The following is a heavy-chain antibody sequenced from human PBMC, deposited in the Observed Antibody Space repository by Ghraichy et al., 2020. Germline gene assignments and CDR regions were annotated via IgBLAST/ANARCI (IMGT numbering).Heavy chain of an antibody. CDR2: IYTSGST. V-gene: IGHV4-4*07. J-gene: IGHJ6*03. CDR1: GGSISSYY. Sequence: SETLSLTCTVSGGSISSYYWSWIRQPAGKGLEWIGRIYTSGSTNYNPSLKSRVTMSVGTSKNQFSLKLSSVTAADTAVYYCARDSYDFWSGYSRHYYYMGVWGKWTTVTVSS. D-gene: IGHD3-3*01. CDR3: ARDSYDFWSGYSRHYYYMGV.